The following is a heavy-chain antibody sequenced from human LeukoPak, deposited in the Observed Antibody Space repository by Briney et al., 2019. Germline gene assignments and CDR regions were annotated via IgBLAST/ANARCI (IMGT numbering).Heavy chain of an antibody. CDR2: MNPNSGNT. D-gene: IGHD2-15*01. V-gene: IGHV1-8*01. CDR3: ARGGCSGGSCYSFYYYYGMDV. J-gene: IGHJ6*02. CDR1: GYTFTSYD. Sequence: ASVKVSCKASGYTFTSYDINWVRQAPGQGLEWMGWMNPNSGNTGYAQKFQGRVTMTRNTSISTAYMELSSLRSEDPAVYYCARGGCSGGSCYSFYYYYGMDVWGQGTTVTVSS.